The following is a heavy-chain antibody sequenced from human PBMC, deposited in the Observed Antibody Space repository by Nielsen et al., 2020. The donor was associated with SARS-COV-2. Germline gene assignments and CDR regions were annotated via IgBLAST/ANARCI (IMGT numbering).Heavy chain of an antibody. CDR3: ARGAGSTDVLRFLEWSNYYYYMDV. Sequence: ASVKVSCKASGYTFIGYYMHWVRQAPGQGLEWMGWINPNSGGTNYAQKFQGWVTMTRDTSISTAYMELSRLRSDDTAVYYCARGAGSTDVLRFLEWSNYYYYMDVWGKGTTVTVSS. CDR1: GYTFIGYY. J-gene: IGHJ6*03. CDR2: INPNSGGT. V-gene: IGHV1-2*04. D-gene: IGHD3-3*01.